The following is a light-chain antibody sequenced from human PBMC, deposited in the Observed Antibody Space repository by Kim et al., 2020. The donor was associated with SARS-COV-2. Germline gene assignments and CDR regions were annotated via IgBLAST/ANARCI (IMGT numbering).Light chain of an antibody. CDR3: QHYNTYRT. J-gene: IGKJ1*01. V-gene: IGKV1-5*03. CDR2: KAS. Sequence: SASVGDRVTSTCRASQSVSTWLAWYQQKQGKAPKLLIYKASSLETGVPSRFSGSGSGTEFNLTISSLEPDDFATYYCQHYNTYRTFGPGTKVDIK. CDR1: QSVSTW.